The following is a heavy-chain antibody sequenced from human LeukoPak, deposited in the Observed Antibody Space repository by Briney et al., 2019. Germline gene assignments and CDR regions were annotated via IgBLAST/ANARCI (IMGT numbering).Heavy chain of an antibody. CDR3: PKDPASLYSSGWFSFDS. Sequence: GGSLRLSCVASGFTFSSYAMSWVRQAPGKGLEWVSAISGSGTTTYYADSVKGRFTISRDNSKNTLYLQMNSLRAEDTALYYFPKDPASLYSSGWFSFDSWAREPWSPSPQ. D-gene: IGHD6-19*01. CDR2: ISGSGTTT. CDR1: GFTFSSYA. J-gene: IGHJ4*02. V-gene: IGHV3-23*01.